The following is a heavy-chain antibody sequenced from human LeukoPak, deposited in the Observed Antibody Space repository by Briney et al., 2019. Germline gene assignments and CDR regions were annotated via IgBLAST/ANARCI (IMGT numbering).Heavy chain of an antibody. D-gene: IGHD1-26*01. CDR1: GFTFSSYS. J-gene: IGHJ4*02. V-gene: IGHV3-21*01. CDR3: ARDLGGGSYYIDY. Sequence: GGSLRLSCAASGFTFSSYSMIWVRQAPGKGLEWVSSISRTSSYIYYADSQKGRFTISRDNAKNSLYLQMNSLRAEDTAVYYCARDLGGGSYYIDYWGQGTLVTVSS. CDR2: ISRTSSYI.